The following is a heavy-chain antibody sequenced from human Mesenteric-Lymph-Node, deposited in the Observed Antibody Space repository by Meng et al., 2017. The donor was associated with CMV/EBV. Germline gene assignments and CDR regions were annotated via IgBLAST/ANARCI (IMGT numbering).Heavy chain of an antibody. J-gene: IGHJ1*01. D-gene: IGHD2-2*01. CDR1: GFTFSSYG. CDR3: AKASVYCTSTRCSKYFQH. Sequence: GESLKISCAASGFTFSSYGMHWVRQAPGKGLEWVAFIRYDGSNKYYADSVKGRFIISRDNSKNTLYLQMASLRADDTAVYYCAKASVYCTSTRCSKYFQHWGQGSLVTVSS. CDR2: IRYDGSNK. V-gene: IGHV3-30*02.